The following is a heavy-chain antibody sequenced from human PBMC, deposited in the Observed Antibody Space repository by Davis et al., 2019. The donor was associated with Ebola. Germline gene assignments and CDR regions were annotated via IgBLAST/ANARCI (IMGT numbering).Heavy chain of an antibody. J-gene: IGHJ3*02. CDR2: ISSGSDNT. CDR1: GFTFSAYA. CDR3: AKDRSSGMYVVAFDM. D-gene: IGHD1-26*01. V-gene: IGHV3-23*01. Sequence: LSLTCAASGFTFSAYAMTWVRQAPGKGLEWVSGISSGSDNTYYADSVKGRFTISRDNSKNTLFLQMNSLRVEDTATYYCAKDRSSGMYVVAFDMWGQGTMVTVSS.